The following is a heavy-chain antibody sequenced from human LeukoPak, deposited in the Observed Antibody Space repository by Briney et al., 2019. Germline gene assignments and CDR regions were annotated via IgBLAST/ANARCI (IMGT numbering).Heavy chain of an antibody. CDR3: ARSGPYYYDYFMDV. CDR1: GGSISSDRHY. V-gene: IGHV4-61*02. Sequence: PSETLSLTCTVSGGSISSDRHYWSWIRQSAGKGLEWIGRIYPSGSTNYESSLKSRVTLSVDTTKNQISLRLTSVSAADTAIYYCARSGPYYYDYFMDVWGKGTTVTISS. J-gene: IGHJ6*03. CDR2: IYPSGST.